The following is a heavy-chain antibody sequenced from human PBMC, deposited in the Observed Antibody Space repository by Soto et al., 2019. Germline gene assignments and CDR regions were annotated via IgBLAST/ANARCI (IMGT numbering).Heavy chain of an antibody. CDR2: IRGGGGST. CDR3: AKDQDYVWGSSAFDI. J-gene: IGHJ3*02. V-gene: IGHV3-23*01. D-gene: IGHD3-16*01. CDR1: VFTFSTYG. Sequence: EVQLLESGGGLVQPGGSLRLSCAASVFTFSTYGMSWVRQAPGKGLEWVSAIRGGGGSTYYADSVKGRFTISRDNSMNTLYLQMNSLRAEDTAVYYCAKDQDYVWGSSAFDIWGQGTLVTVSS.